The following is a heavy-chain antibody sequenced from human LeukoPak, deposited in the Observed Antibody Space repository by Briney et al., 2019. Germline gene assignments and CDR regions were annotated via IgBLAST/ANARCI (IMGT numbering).Heavy chain of an antibody. D-gene: IGHD6-13*01. J-gene: IGHJ5*02. CDR3: ARAPGIAAAGTIWFDP. CDR2: MNPNSGNT. V-gene: IGHV1-8*01. Sequence: GASVKVSCKASGYTFTSYDINWVRQATGQGLEWMGWMNPNSGNTGYALKFQGRVTMTRNTSISTAYMELSSLRSEDTAVYYCARAPGIAAAGTIWFDPWGQGTLVTVSS. CDR1: GYTFTSYD.